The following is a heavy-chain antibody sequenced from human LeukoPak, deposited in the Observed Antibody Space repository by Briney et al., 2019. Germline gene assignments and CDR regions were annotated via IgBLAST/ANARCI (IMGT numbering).Heavy chain of an antibody. Sequence: TLSLTCTVSGGSISSGSYYWSWIRQPAGKGLEWIGRIYTSGSTNYNPSFKSRVTISVDTSKNQFSLKLSSVTAADTAVYYCARTRYYYNSRSYGAPYYFDYWGQGTLVTVSS. CDR1: GGSISSGSYY. CDR3: ARTRYYYNSRSYGAPYYFDY. V-gene: IGHV4-61*02. D-gene: IGHD3-10*01. J-gene: IGHJ4*02. CDR2: IYTSGST.